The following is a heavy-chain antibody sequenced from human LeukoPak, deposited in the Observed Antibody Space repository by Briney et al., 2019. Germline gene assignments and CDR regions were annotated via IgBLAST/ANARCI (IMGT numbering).Heavy chain of an antibody. CDR3: ATIAAQRDGYNLGYFDY. CDR1: GLTFSSHW. V-gene: IGHV3-30*03. CDR2: ISYDGSNK. Sequence: PGGSLRLSCAASGLTFSSHWMHWVRQAPGKGLEWVAVISYDGSNKYYADSVKGRFTISRDNSKNTLYLQMNSLRAEDTAVYYCATIAAQRDGYNLGYFDYWGQGTLVTVSS. D-gene: IGHD5-24*01. J-gene: IGHJ4*01.